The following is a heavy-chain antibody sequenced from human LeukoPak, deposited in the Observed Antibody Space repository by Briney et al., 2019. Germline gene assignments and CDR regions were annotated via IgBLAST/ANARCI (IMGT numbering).Heavy chain of an antibody. CDR3: GKDPAAIVVVPAARGNWFDP. V-gene: IGHV3-74*01. CDR2: INSAESST. CDR1: GVTFSSYW. D-gene: IGHD2-2*01. Sequence: GGSLRLSCAASGVTFSSYWMHWVRQAPGKGLVWVSRINSAESSTNYADSVKGRFTISRDNAKNTLYLQMNSLRAEETALYYCGKDPAAIVVVPAARGNWFDPWGQGNLVTVSS. J-gene: IGHJ5*02.